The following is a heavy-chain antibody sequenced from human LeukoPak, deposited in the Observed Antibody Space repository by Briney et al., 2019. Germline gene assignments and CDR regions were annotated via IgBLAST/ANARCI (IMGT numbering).Heavy chain of an antibody. J-gene: IGHJ4*02. D-gene: IGHD6-13*01. CDR3: AREGIAAAGIIDY. Sequence: ASVKVSCKASGGTFSSYAISWVRQAPGQGLEWMGRIIPILGIANYAQKFQGRVTITADKSTSTAYMELSSLRSEDTAVYYCAREGIAAAGIIDYWGQGTLVTVSS. CDR1: GGTFSSYA. CDR2: IIPILGIA. V-gene: IGHV1-69*04.